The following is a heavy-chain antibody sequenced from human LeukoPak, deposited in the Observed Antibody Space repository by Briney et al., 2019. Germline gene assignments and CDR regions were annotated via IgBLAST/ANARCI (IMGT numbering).Heavy chain of an antibody. D-gene: IGHD1-26*01. CDR2: ISGSGGST. Sequence: GGSLRLSCAASGFTFSSYAMSWVRQAPGKGLEWVSGISGSGGSTYYADSVKGRFTISRDNSKNTLYLQMNSLRAEDTAVYYCVKALGGATTKNPIEYWGQGTLVTVSS. CDR1: GFTFSSYA. CDR3: VKALGGATTKNPIEY. J-gene: IGHJ4*02. V-gene: IGHV3-23*01.